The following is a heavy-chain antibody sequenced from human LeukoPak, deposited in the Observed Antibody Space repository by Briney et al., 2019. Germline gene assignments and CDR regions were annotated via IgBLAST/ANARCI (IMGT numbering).Heavy chain of an antibody. CDR2: ISWNSGSI. J-gene: IGHJ4*02. Sequence: GGSLRLSCAASGFTFDDYAMHWVRQAPGKGLEWVSGISWNSGSIGYADSVKGRFTISRDNAKNSLYLQMNSLRAEDTAVYHCARDLGYSYFNYWGRGTLVTVSS. CDR1: GFTFDDYA. V-gene: IGHV3-9*01. CDR3: ARDLGYSYFNY. D-gene: IGHD5-24*01.